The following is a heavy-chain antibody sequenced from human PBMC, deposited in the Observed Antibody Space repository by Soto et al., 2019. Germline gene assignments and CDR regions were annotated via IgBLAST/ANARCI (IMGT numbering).Heavy chain of an antibody. J-gene: IGHJ4*02. D-gene: IGHD6-25*01. Sequence: EVQLVESGGALVQPGGSLRLTCATSGFTFSNYWMTWVRQAPGKGLEWVANINKDGSQTSFVDSVKGRFTIFRDNAKSSLYLQMNSRGGEDTAKYYCVKEIAAAQWGQGTLVTVSS. V-gene: IGHV3-7*01. CDR1: GFTFSNYW. CDR3: VKEIAAAQ. CDR2: INKDGSQT.